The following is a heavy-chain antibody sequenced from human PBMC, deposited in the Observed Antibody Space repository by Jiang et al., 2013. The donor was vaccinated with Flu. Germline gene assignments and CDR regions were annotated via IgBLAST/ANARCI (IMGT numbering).Heavy chain of an antibody. D-gene: IGHD1-26*01. CDR3: ARDVDGSYPDAFDI. V-gene: IGHV3-66*01. CDR2: IYSGGST. CDR1: GFTVSSNY. Sequence: VQLVESGGGLVQPGGSLRLSCAASGFTVSSNYMSWVRQAPGKGLEWVSVIYSGGSTYYADSVKGRFTISRDNSKNTLYLQMNSLRAEDTAVYYCARDVDGSYPDAFDIWAKGQWSPSLQ. J-gene: IGHJ3*02.